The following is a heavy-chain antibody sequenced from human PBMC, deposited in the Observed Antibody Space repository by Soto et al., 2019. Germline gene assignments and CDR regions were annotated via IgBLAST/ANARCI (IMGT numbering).Heavy chain of an antibody. D-gene: IGHD1-1*01. Sequence: SVKVSCKASGGTFSSYAISWVRQAPGQGLEWMGGIIPIFGTANYAQKFQGRVTITADESTSTAYMELSSLRSEDTAVYYCARTRTRGDWYFDLWGRGTLVAVSS. CDR1: GGTFSSYA. CDR2: IIPIFGTA. CDR3: ARTRTRGDWYFDL. V-gene: IGHV1-69*13. J-gene: IGHJ2*01.